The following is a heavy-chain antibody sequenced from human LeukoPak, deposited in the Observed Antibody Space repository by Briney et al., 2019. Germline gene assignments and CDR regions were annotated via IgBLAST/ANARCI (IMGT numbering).Heavy chain of an antibody. J-gene: IGHJ5*02. Sequence: PDASVKVSCKASGYTFIGYYMHWVRQAPGQGLEGVGWINPNSGGTNYAQNSQGRITMTRDNSNSTAYLELSRLRSDDTAVYYCARSGRLPRFGERSCFDPWGERTLVTVSS. CDR1: GYTFIGYY. CDR2: INPNSGGT. V-gene: IGHV1-2*02. D-gene: IGHD3-10*01. CDR3: ARSGRLPRFGERSCFDP.